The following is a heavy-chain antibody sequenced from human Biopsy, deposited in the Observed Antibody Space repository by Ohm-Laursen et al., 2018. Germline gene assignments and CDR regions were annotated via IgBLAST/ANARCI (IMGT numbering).Heavy chain of an antibody. CDR1: GFSFSSYW. CDR2: INIDGSTT. CDR3: ARDIYYSTNGRAFDV. Sequence: GSLRLSCAASGFSFSSYWMHWVRQGPGKGLVWVSRINIDGSTTRYGDSVKGRFTISRDNAKNTLYLQMNSLGVEDSAVYYCARDIYYSTNGRAFDVWGQGTMVTVAS. V-gene: IGHV3-74*01. J-gene: IGHJ3*01. D-gene: IGHD3-10*01.